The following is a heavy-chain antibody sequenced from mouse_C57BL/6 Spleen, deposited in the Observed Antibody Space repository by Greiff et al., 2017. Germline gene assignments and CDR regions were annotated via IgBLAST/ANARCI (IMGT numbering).Heavy chain of an antibody. CDR2: ISGGGGNT. J-gene: IGHJ2*01. CDR3: ARQLGVLKGVYYGRPFDY. Sequence: EVKLVESGGGLVKPGGSLKLSCAASGFTFSSYTMSWVRQTPEKRLEWVATISGGGGNTYYPDSVKGRSTISRDNAKNTLYMQMRSLRSEDTALYYCARQLGVLKGVYYGRPFDYGGQGTTLTVSS. CDR1: GFTFSSYT. D-gene: IGHD1-1*01. V-gene: IGHV5-9*01.